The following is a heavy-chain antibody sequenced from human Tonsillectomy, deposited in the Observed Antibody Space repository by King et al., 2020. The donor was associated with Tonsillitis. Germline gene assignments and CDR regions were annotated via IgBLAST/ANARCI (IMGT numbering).Heavy chain of an antibody. D-gene: IGHD4/OR15-4a*01. J-gene: IGHJ4*02. CDR1: GFTFNTYD. Sequence: QVQLVESGGGVVQPGRSLRLSCAASGFTFNTYDIHWVRQAPGKGLEWVAVISYDGSNKYYADSVQGRFTISRDNSKNRLYLQMNSLRAEDTAVYYCAGDCDDYIFDFWGQGTLVTVSS. CDR2: ISYDGSNK. V-gene: IGHV3-33*05. CDR3: AGDCDDYIFDF.